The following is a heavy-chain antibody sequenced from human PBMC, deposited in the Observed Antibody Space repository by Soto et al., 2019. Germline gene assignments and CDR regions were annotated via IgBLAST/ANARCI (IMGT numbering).Heavy chain of an antibody. D-gene: IGHD4-17*01. CDR1: GFTFSSYG. CDR2: RSYDGSNK. J-gene: IGHJ6*02. CDR3: AKILQLGDYAYYYYGMDV. Sequence: QVQLVESGGGVVQPGRSLRLSCAASGFTFSSYGMHWVRQDPGEGLEWVAVRSYDGSNKYYADSVKGRFTISRDNSKNTLYLQMNSLRAEDTGVYYCAKILQLGDYAYYYYGMDVWGQGTTVTVSS. V-gene: IGHV3-30*18.